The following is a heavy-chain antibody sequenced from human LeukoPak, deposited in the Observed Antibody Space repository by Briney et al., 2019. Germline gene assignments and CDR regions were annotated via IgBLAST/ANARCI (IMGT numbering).Heavy chain of an antibody. CDR3: ARASPNTLDY. J-gene: IGHJ4*02. CDR2: IYYSGNT. CDR1: GVSISSSNSY. V-gene: IGHV4-39*07. D-gene: IGHD4/OR15-4a*01. Sequence: SETLSLTCTVSGVSISSSNSYWGWIRQPPGKGLEWIGSIYYSGNTYYNASLKSRVTISVDKSKNQFSLKLSSVTAADTAVYYCARASPNTLDYWGQGTLVTVSS.